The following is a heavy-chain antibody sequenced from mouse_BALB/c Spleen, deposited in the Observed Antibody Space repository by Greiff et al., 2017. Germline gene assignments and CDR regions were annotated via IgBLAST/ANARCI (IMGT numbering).Heavy chain of an antibody. Sequence: EVKLMESGGGLVKPGGSLKLSCAASGFTFSSYAMSWVRQTPEKRLEWVASISSGGSTYYPDSVKGRFTISRENAKNTLYLEMSSLRSEDTAMYYCARERQENAMDYWGQGTSVTVSS. V-gene: IGHV5-6-5*01. J-gene: IGHJ4*01. CDR2: ISSGGST. D-gene: IGHD1-2*01. CDR3: ARERQENAMDY. CDR1: GFTFSSYA.